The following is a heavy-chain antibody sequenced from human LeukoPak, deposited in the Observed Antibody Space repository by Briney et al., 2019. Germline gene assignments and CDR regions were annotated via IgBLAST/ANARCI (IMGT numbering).Heavy chain of an antibody. CDR3: ARSESIWSGYLAAFDI. Sequence: GGSLRLSCAASGFTFSSYAMSWVRQAPGKGLEWVSYISSSGSTIYYADSVKGRFTISRDNAKNSLYLQMNSLRAEDTAVYYCARSESIWSGYLAAFDIWGQGTMVTVSS. D-gene: IGHD3-3*01. CDR1: GFTFSSYA. J-gene: IGHJ3*02. V-gene: IGHV3-48*04. CDR2: ISSSGSTI.